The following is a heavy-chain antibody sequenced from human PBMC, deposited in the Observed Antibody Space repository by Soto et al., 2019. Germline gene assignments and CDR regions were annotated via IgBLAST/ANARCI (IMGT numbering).Heavy chain of an antibody. CDR2: INTSGGTT. V-gene: IGHV3-23*01. D-gene: IGHD5-12*01. CDR1: GFMFACYA. J-gene: IGHJ4*02. Sequence: PGGSLRLSCAASGFMFACYAMNWVRQAPGKGLEWVSGINTSGGTTYYADSVKGRFTISRDNSLNTLYLQMNSLRAEDTAVYYCAKPLHIDIVPTIGAHDCWGQGTLVTVSS. CDR3: AKPLHIDIVPTIGAHDC.